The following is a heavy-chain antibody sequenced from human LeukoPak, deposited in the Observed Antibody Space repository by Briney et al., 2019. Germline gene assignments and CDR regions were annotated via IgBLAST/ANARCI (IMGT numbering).Heavy chain of an antibody. CDR3: ARDDHYSYYCMDV. V-gene: IGHV3-48*01. CDR1: GFISSTYS. Sequence: GGSLRLSCAASGFISSTYSMNWVRQAPGKGLEWVSYISSSSSTIYYADSVKGRFTISRDNAENSLYLQMNSLGAEDSAVYYCARDDHYSYYCMDVWGKGTTVTVSS. CDR2: ISSSSSTI. J-gene: IGHJ6*04.